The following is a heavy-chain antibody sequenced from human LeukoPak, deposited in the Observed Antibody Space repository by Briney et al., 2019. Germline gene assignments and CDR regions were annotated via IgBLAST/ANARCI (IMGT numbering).Heavy chain of an antibody. D-gene: IGHD2-15*01. CDR3: ARDRCSGGSCYLDY. Sequence: ETLSLTCTVSGGSISPYYWSWVRQAPGKGLEWVSYIDSSNSPIYYADSVKGRFTISRDNGKNSLYLQMNSLRDEDTAVYYCARDRCSGGSCYLDYWGQGTLVTVSS. CDR1: GGSISPYY. V-gene: IGHV3-48*02. J-gene: IGHJ4*02. CDR2: IDSSNSPI.